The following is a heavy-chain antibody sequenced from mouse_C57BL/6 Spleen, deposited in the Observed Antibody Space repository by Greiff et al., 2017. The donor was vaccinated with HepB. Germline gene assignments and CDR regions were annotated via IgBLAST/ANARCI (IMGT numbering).Heavy chain of an antibody. CDR1: GYTFTSYW. V-gene: IGHV1-69*01. CDR3: ARRGAWSNLDY. Sequence: QVQLQQSGAELVMPGASVKLSCKASGYTFTSYWMHWVKQRPGQGLEWIGEIDPSDSYTNYNQKFKGKSTLTVDKSSSTAYMQLSSLTSEDSAVYYCARRGAWSNLDYWGQGTTLTVSS. J-gene: IGHJ2*01. D-gene: IGHD2-5*01. CDR2: IDPSDSYT.